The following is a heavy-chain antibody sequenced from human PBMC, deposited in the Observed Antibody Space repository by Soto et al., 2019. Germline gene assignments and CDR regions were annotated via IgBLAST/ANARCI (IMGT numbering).Heavy chain of an antibody. J-gene: IGHJ5*02. Sequence: GASVKVSCKASGGTFSSYAISWVRQAPGQGLEWMGGIIAYYGTTNYAQKLQGRVTMTTDTSTSTAYMELRSLRSDDTAVYYCARGGYSYGWLRFDPWGQGTLVTVSS. V-gene: IGHV1-18*01. D-gene: IGHD5-18*01. CDR2: IIAYYGTT. CDR1: GGTFSSYA. CDR3: ARGGYSYGWLRFDP.